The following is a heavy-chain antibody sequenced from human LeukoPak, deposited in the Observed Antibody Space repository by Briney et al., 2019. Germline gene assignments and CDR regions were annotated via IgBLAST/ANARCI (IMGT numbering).Heavy chain of an antibody. CDR1: GFTFSSYS. CDR2: IWYDGSNK. V-gene: IGHV3-33*08. CDR3: ARDPYGAGTYYGLDY. Sequence: PGGSLRLSCAASGFTFSSYSMNWVRQAPGKGLEWVAVIWYDGSNKYYADSVKGRFTISRDNSNNTLYLQMNSLRAEDTAVYYCARDPYGAGTYYGLDYWGQGTLVTVSS. J-gene: IGHJ4*02. D-gene: IGHD3-10*01.